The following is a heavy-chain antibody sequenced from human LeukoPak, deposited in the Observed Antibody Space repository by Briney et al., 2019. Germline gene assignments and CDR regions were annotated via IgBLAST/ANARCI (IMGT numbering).Heavy chain of an antibody. J-gene: IGHJ5*02. D-gene: IGHD2-15*01. Sequence: ASVKVSCKASGYTFTGYYMHWVRQAPGQGLEWMGWINPNSGGTNYAQKFQGRVTMTRDTSISTAYMELSRLRSDDTAVYYCAKGPPEYCSGGSCHSGRNWIDPWGQGTLVTVSS. CDR1: GYTFTGYY. CDR3: AKGPPEYCSGGSCHSGRNWIDP. CDR2: INPNSGGT. V-gene: IGHV1-2*02.